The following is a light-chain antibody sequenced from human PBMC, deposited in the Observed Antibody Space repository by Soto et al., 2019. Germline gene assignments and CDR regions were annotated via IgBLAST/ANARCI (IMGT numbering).Light chain of an antibody. V-gene: IGLV8-61*01. J-gene: IGLJ3*02. CDR1: SGSVSTTYY. Sequence: QTVVTQEPSFSVSPGGTVTLTCALSSGSVSTTYYPSWYQQTPGQTPRALIYSTNTRASGVRDRFSGSILGSKAALTISGAQADDESDYYCVLYMGSGIWVFGGGTVVTVL. CDR2: STN. CDR3: VLYMGSGIWV.